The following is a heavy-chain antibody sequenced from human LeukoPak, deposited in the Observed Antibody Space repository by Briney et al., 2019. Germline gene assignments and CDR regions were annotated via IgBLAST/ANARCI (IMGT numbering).Heavy chain of an antibody. V-gene: IGHV3-23*01. Sequence: PGGSLRLSCAASGVTSSSSAMNWVRQAPGKGLEWVSFISGDGGLTYYADSVRGRFTISRDNSKNTLYLQMNSLRAEDTALYYCGHFQGLRSYTAFDYWGQGTLVTVSS. CDR2: ISGDGGLT. J-gene: IGHJ4*02. CDR1: GVTSSSSA. D-gene: IGHD3-10*01. CDR3: GHFQGLRSYTAFDY.